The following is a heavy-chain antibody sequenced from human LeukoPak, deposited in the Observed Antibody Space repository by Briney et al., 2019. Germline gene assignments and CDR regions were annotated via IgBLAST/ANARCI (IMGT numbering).Heavy chain of an antibody. D-gene: IGHD1-1*01. CDR1: GFTFSGHW. J-gene: IGHJ4*02. CDR3: VRDETLWTLDW. CDR2: INDRGTDS. Sequence: GGSLRLSCTASGFTFSGHWIHWVRQPPGMGLVWVSRINDRGTDSMYAVSVKGRFTISRDNAKNTVYLQMNSLRAEDTAVYYCVRDETLWTLDWWGQGTLVSVSS. V-gene: IGHV3-74*03.